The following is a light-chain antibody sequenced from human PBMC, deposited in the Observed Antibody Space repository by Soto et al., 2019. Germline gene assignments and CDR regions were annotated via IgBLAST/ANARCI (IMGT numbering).Light chain of an antibody. Sequence: EIVLTQSPGTLSLSPGERATLSCMASQSVSSTYLIWYQQKPGQAPRLLIYGASSRATGVPDRFSGGGSGTDFTLTISRLEPEDFAVYYCQQYGSSPWTFGQGNKGDIK. CDR3: QQYGSSPWT. CDR2: GAS. V-gene: IGKV3-20*01. CDR1: QSVSSTY. J-gene: IGKJ1*01.